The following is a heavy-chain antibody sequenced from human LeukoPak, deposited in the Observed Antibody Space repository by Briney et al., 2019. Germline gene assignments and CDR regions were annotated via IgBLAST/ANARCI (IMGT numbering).Heavy chain of an antibody. J-gene: IGHJ4*02. CDR3: ARDRVGATGFDY. Sequence: SETLSLTCTVSGGSIGSYYWSWIRQPPGKGLEWIGYIYYSGSTNYNPSLKSRVTISVDTSKNQFSLKLSSVTAADTAVYYCARDRVGATGFDYWGQGTLVTVSS. D-gene: IGHD1-26*01. V-gene: IGHV4-59*01. CDR1: GGSIGSYY. CDR2: IYYSGST.